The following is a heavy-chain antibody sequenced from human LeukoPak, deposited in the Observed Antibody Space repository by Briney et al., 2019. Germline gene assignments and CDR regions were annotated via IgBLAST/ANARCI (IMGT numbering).Heavy chain of an antibody. CDR2: IYYSGST. J-gene: IGHJ3*02. CDR3: AKHIAAAGPLDAFDI. CDR1: GGSISSYY. Sequence: SSETLSLTCTVSGGSISSYYWSWIRQPPGKGLEWIGYIYYSGSTNYNPSLKSRVTISVDTSKNQFSLKLSSVTAADTAVYYCAKHIAAAGPLDAFDIWGQGTMVTVSS. V-gene: IGHV4-59*08. D-gene: IGHD6-13*01.